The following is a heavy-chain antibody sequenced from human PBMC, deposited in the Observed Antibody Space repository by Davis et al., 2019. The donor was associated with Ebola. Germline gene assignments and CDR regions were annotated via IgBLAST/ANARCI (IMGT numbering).Heavy chain of an antibody. CDR1: GFTFSRYG. D-gene: IGHD3-16*02. Sequence: GGSLRLSCEASGFTFSRYGMHWVRQAPGKGRGWVAFIRSEATSQDYGKSVQGRFFIPRANAKNSLYLQMTSLRVEDTGVDYCAREPIIAHIVPAYGMGVWGPGTTVTVSS. CDR2: IRSEATSQ. V-gene: IGHV3-30*02. J-gene: IGHJ6*02. CDR3: AREPIIAHIVPAYGMGV.